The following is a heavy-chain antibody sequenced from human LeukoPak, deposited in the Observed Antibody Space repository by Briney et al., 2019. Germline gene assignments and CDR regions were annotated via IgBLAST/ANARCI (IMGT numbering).Heavy chain of an antibody. Sequence: PGGSLRLSCAGSGFTFSRYAMSWVRQAPGKGLEWVSAISGRGGSTDYPDSVKGRFTIYRDNSKNTLYLQMNSLRAEDTAVYYCAKDSGRTVDAFDIWGQGTMVTVSS. J-gene: IGHJ3*02. CDR3: AKDSGRTVDAFDI. CDR2: ISGRGGST. D-gene: IGHD3-10*01. V-gene: IGHV3-23*01. CDR1: GFTFSRYA.